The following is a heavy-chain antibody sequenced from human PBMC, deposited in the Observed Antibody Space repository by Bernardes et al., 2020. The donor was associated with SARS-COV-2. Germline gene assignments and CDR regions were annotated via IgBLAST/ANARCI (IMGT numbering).Heavy chain of an antibody. CDR2: ISTSNRNT. CDR3: ARDHFKLDSRNYFDP. CDR1: GYTFINYG. J-gene: IGHJ5*02. D-gene: IGHD3-3*02. V-gene: IGHV1-18*04. Sequence: ASVKVSCKASGYTFINYGVNWVRQAPGEGLEWMGWISTSNRNTNFAQKFQGRVTLTTETSTSTVVMELRSLRPDDTAVYYCARDHFKLDSRNYFDPWGQGTLVTVSS.